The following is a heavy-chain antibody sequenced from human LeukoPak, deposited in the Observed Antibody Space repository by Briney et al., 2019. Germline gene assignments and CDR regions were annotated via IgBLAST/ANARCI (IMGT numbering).Heavy chain of an antibody. V-gene: IGHV1-18*01. Sequence: GASVTVSFKASGYTFTSYGISWVRQAPGQGLERMGWISAYNGNTNYAQKLQGRGTMTTDTSTSTAYMELRSLRSDDTAVYYCARRDGYTPEDYWGQGTLVTVSS. D-gene: IGHD5-24*01. CDR1: GYTFTSYG. CDR2: ISAYNGNT. J-gene: IGHJ4*02. CDR3: ARRDGYTPEDY.